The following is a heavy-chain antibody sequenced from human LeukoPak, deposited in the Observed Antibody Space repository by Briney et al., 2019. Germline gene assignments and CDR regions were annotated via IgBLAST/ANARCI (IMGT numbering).Heavy chain of an antibody. J-gene: IGHJ5*01. CDR3: ARLGDDILTGYPAAWFDS. D-gene: IGHD3-9*01. V-gene: IGHV4-59*08. CDR2: IYYSGTT. CDR1: GGSISNYY. Sequence: SETLSLTCTVSGGSISNYYWNWIRQTPGKGLEWIGYIYYSGTTHYNPSLESRLTISVDTSKNKFSLKLTSVTAADTAVYYCARLGDDILTGYPAAWFDSWGPGTLVTVSS.